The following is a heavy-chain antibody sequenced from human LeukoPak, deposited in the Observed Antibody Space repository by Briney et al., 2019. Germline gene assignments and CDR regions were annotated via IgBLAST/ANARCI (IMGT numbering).Heavy chain of an antibody. CDR3: AREYTSGYFRTFDY. J-gene: IGHJ4*02. CDR1: EFIFSTYT. D-gene: IGHD3-22*01. Sequence: PGGSLRLSCAASEFIFSTYTIHWVRQVPGKGLEWVAIISYDGTNKYYADSVQGRFTISRDNSKNTLYLQMNSLRPEDTAVYYCAREYTSGYFRTFDYWGQGTLVTVSS. CDR2: ISYDGTNK. V-gene: IGHV3-30-3*01.